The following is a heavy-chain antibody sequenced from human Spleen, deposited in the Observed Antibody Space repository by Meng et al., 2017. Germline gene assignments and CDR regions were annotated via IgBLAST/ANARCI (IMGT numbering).Heavy chain of an antibody. CDR1: GFTFSNYA. V-gene: IGHV3-23*01. Sequence: GGSLRLSCAVSGFTFSNYAMSWVRQAPGKGLEWVSSISISGETRRYADSVKGRFTVSRDNSKSTLHLQMNSLRAEDTAVYYCAKEIRPNDYWGQGTLVTVSS. CDR2: ISISGETR. J-gene: IGHJ4*02. CDR3: AKEIRPNDY.